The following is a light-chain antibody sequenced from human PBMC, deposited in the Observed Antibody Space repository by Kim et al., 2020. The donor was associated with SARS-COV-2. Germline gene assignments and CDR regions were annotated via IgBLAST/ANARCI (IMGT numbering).Light chain of an antibody. V-gene: IGLV1-44*01. CDR1: SSNIGENP. CDR2: DSD. CDR3: AAWDDTLNAVL. Sequence: GQSVSISCSGTSSNIGENPVNWYQQLPGMAPRLLIEDSDQRPSKIPDRFSAFKSGTSASLAISGLQSEDEADYYCAAWDDTLNAVLFGGGTKVTVL. J-gene: IGLJ3*02.